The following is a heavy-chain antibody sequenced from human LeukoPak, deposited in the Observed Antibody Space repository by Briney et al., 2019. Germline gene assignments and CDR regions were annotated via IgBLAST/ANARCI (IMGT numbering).Heavy chain of an antibody. CDR2: INHSGST. D-gene: IGHD3-3*01. CDR3: ARVRFLEWLYGDFDY. CDR1: GGSFSGYY. J-gene: IGHJ4*02. Sequence: SETLSLTCAVYGGSFSGYYWSWIRQPPGKGLEWIGEINHSGSTNYNPSLKSRVTISVDTSKNQFSLKLSSVTAADTAVYYCARVRFLEWLYGDFDYWGQGTLVTVSS. V-gene: IGHV4-34*01.